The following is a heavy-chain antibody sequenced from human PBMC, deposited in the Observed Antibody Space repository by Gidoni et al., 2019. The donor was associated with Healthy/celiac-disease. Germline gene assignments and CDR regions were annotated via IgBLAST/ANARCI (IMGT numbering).Heavy chain of an antibody. CDR2: IKSKTDGGTT. D-gene: IGHD6-19*01. J-gene: IGHJ4*02. Sequence: EVQLVESGGGLVKPGGSLRLSCAASGFTFSNAWMSWVRQAPGKGLEGVGRIKSKTDGGTTDYAAPVKGRFTISRDDSKNTLYLQMNSLKTEDTAVYYCTTLAVAGTLGDYWGQGTLVTVSS. V-gene: IGHV3-15*01. CDR3: TTLAVAGTLGDY. CDR1: GFTFSNAW.